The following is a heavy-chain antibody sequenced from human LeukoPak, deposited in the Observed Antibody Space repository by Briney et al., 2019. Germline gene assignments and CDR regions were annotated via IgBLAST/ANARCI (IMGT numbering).Heavy chain of an antibody. V-gene: IGHV3-74*01. Sequence: GGSLRLSCAASGFTLSTYWMHWVRQGPGKGLVWVSYISPDGSITRYADSVKGRFTISRDNAKNTLYLQMNSLRAEDTAVYYCAKGLEPYDYGDYEAYYFDYWGQGTLVTVSS. CDR1: GFTLSTYW. J-gene: IGHJ4*02. CDR2: ISPDGSIT. D-gene: IGHD4-17*01. CDR3: AKGLEPYDYGDYEAYYFDY.